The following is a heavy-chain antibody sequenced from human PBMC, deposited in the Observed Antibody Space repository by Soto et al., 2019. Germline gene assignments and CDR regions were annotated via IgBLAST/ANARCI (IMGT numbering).Heavy chain of an antibody. CDR2: VNPILTMS. CDR3: ATSYGSGYRAFDY. D-gene: IGHD3-10*01. CDR1: GDTFNFYT. Sequence: QVQLVQSGAEVRKPGSAVRVSCKASGDTFNFYTINWVRQAPGLGLEWMGRVNPILTMSNYARKFEGRVTITADKSTTTAYMELRSLRSDDTDIYYCATSYGSGYRAFDYWGQGALVTVSS. V-gene: IGHV1-69*02. J-gene: IGHJ4*02.